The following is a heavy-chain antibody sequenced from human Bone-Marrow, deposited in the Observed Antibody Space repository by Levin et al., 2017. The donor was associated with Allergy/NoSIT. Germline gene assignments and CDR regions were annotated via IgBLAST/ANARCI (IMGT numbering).Heavy chain of an antibody. J-gene: IGHJ6*03. CDR3: ARGVYYYYYMDV. V-gene: IGHV1-69*13. CDR1: GDTFNTYV. CDR2: IIPILGTA. Sequence: SVKVSCKASGDTFNTYVYSWVRQAPGHGLEWMGGIIPILGTAYYAQKFQGRVTITADESTSTAYMELSSLRSEDTAVYYCARGVYYYYYMDVWGKGTTVAVSS.